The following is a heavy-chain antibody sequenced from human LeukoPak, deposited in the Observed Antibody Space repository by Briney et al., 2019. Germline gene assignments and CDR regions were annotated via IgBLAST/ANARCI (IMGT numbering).Heavy chain of an antibody. Sequence: TGESLKISCKGSGYSFTSYWIGWVRQMPGKGLEWMGIIHPGDSDTRYSPSFQGQVTISADKSISTAYLQWSSLKASDSAMYYCARDSSDQLSGRLMNWFDRWGQGTLVTVSS. CDR1: GYSFTSYW. D-gene: IGHD2-2*01. V-gene: IGHV5-51*01. CDR2: IHPGDSDT. CDR3: ARDSSDQLSGRLMNWFDR. J-gene: IGHJ5*02.